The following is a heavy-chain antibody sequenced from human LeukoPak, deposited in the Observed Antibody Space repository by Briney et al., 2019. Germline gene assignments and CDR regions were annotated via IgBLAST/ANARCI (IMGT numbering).Heavy chain of an antibody. Sequence: GGSLRLSCAASGFTFSSHSMNWVRQAPGKGLEWVSYISSSSSYIYYADSVKGRFTISRDNAKNSLYLQMNSLRAEDTAVYYCARPARYQLLYEEDYYYGMDVWGQGTTVTVSS. CDR2: ISSSSSYI. D-gene: IGHD2-2*02. CDR3: ARPARYQLLYEEDYYYGMDV. J-gene: IGHJ6*02. V-gene: IGHV3-21*05. CDR1: GFTFSSHS.